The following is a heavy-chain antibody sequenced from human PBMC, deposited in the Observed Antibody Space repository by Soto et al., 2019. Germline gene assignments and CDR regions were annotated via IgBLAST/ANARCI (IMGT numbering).Heavy chain of an antibody. V-gene: IGHV5-51*01. CDR2: IYPSDSDT. J-gene: IGHJ4*02. CDR1: GYSFTSYW. Sequence: GESLKISCKGSGYSFTSYWIGWVRQMPGKGLEWMGIIYPSDSDTRYSPSFQRQVTISADKSISTAYLQLSSLKASDTAMSYCARVGRWGGTIFGVVIPLFDNGGQGALVTVSS. CDR3: ARVGRWGGTIFGVVIPLFDN. D-gene: IGHD3-3*01.